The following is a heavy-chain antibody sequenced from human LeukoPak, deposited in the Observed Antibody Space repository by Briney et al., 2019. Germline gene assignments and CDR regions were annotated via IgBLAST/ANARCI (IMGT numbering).Heavy chain of an antibody. J-gene: IGHJ4*02. CDR1: GFTFSSYA. D-gene: IGHD6-13*01. CDR2: ISGSGGST. V-gene: IGHV3-23*01. CDR3: AAALIAAAGNFDY. Sequence: PGGSLRLSCAASGFTFSSYAMSWVRQAPGKGLEWVPAISGSGGSTYYADSVKGRFTISRDNSKNTLYLQMNSLRAEDTAVYYCAAALIAAAGNFDYWGQGTLVTVSS.